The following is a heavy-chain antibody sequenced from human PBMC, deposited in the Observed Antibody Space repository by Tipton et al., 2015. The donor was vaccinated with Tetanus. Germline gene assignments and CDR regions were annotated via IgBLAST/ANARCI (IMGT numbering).Heavy chain of an antibody. D-gene: IGHD6-13*01. CDR1: GDSLVRGGYY. Sequence: TLSLTCTVSGDSLVRGGYYWTWIRHLPGKGLEWIGSIYHTGAAHYNPSLKSRVTLSVEMSKHQFFLKMISMTAADTAVYFCARDFGSNHNWFDPWGQGTPVTVSS. V-gene: IGHV4-31*03. J-gene: IGHJ5*02. CDR2: IYHTGAA. CDR3: ARDFGSNHNWFDP.